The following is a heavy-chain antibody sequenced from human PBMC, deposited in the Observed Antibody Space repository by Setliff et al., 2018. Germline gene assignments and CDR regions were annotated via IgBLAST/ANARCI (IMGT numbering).Heavy chain of an antibody. CDR3: SRQPEGGYYDSSGYYGMAPYYFDY. Sequence: LSLTCAVSGYSISSGYYWGWIRQPPGKGLEWIGSIYHRGSPYYHPSLKSRVTISVDTSKNQFSLKLSSVTAADTAVYYFSRQPEGGYYDSSGYYGMAPYYFDYWGQGTLVTVSS. CDR1: GYSISSGYY. J-gene: IGHJ4*02. D-gene: IGHD3-22*01. V-gene: IGHV4-38-2*01. CDR2: IYHRGSP.